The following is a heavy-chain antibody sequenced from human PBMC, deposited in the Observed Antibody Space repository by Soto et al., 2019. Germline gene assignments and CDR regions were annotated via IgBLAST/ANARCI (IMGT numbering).Heavy chain of an antibody. CDR1: GFTFRSHR. J-gene: IGHJ4*02. D-gene: IGHD4-17*01. Sequence: EVQLVESGGGLVQPGGSLRVSCAASGFTFRSHRIHWVRQAPGKGLEWVSRTDTDGGGTSYADSVKGRFTISTDNAEYTVYLQMNGLRVEDTAVYYCATVFDVWGQGTLVTVSS. V-gene: IGHV3-74*01. CDR2: TDTDGGGT. CDR3: ATVFDV.